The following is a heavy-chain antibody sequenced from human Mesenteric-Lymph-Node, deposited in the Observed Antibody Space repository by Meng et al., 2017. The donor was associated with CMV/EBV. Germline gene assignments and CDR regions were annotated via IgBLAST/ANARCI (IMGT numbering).Heavy chain of an antibody. J-gene: IGHJ4*02. CDR3: AKDRERGYSHRGEY. D-gene: IGHD5-18*01. V-gene: IGHV3-74*01. CDR2: INSDGSST. CDR1: GFTFSSYW. Sequence: GESLKISCAASGFTFSSYWMHWVRQAPGKGLVWVSCINSDGSSTSYADSVKGRFTISRDNAKNTLYLQMNSLRAEDTAVYYCAKDRERGYSHRGEYWGQGTLVTVSS.